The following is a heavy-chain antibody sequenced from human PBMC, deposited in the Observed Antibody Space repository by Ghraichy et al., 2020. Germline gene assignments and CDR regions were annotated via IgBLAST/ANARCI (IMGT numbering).Heavy chain of an antibody. CDR3: ARDLGDTSGWPIFDY. CDR1: GFTVSRTH. Sequence: LSLTCAASGFTVSRTHMAWVRQAPGKGLGGVPGIHSGDKTYAADSVKGRFTIPRDDSKNTLYLQINSLRPDDTPVYYCARDLGDTSGWPIFDYWGQGSLVTVSS. CDR2: IHSGDKT. J-gene: IGHJ4*02. D-gene: IGHD6-19*01. V-gene: IGHV3-53*01.